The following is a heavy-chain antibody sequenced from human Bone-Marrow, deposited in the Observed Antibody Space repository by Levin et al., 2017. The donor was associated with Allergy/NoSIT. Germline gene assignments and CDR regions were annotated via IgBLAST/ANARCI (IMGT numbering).Heavy chain of an antibody. CDR1: GFTFSSYS. V-gene: IGHV3-21*01. CDR2: ISSTSSYI. CDR3: ATLYYDILTGYQQAYYYYMDV. J-gene: IGHJ6*03. Sequence: GWSLRLSCAASGFTFSSYSMNWVRQAPGKGLEWVSSISSTSSYIYYADSVKGRFTVSRDNAKSALYVQMDSLRAEDTAVYYCATLYYDILTGYQQAYYYYMDVWGKGTTVTVSS. D-gene: IGHD3-9*01.